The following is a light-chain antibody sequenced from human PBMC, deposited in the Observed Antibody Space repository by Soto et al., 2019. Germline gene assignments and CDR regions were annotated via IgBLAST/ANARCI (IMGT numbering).Light chain of an antibody. Sequence: DIQMTQSPSSLSASVGDRVTITCRASESISTHLNWYQQKSGGAPQLLIQAASTLQTGVPSRFSGSGSGTDFTLTISSLQPEDFATYYCQQTYTPPFTFGPGTEVDLK. V-gene: IGKV1-39*01. CDR3: QQTYTPPFT. CDR1: ESISTH. CDR2: AAS. J-gene: IGKJ3*01.